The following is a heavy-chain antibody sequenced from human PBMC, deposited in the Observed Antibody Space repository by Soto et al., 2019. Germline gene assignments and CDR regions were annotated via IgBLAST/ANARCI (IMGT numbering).Heavy chain of an antibody. Sequence: SVKVSCKASGGTFSSYAISWVRQAPGQGLEWMGGIIPIFGTANYAQKFQGRVTITADKSTSAAYMELSSLRSEDTAVYYCARGSTYGDYVGYYYYGMDVWGQGTTVTVSS. CDR1: GGTFSSYA. J-gene: IGHJ6*02. V-gene: IGHV1-69*06. CDR3: ARGSTYGDYVGYYYYGMDV. CDR2: IIPIFGTA. D-gene: IGHD4-17*01.